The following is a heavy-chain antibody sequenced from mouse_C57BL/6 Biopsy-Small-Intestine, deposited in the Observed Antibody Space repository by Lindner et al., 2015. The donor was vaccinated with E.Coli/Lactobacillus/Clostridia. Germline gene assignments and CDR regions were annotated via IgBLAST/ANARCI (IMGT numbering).Heavy chain of an antibody. V-gene: IGHV1-15*01. D-gene: IGHD1-1*01. Sequence: VQLQESGAELVGPGASVTLSCKASGYTFTDNEMHWVKQTPVHGLEWSGGIDPETGGTAYNQKFKGKAILTADKSSSTAYMELRSLTSEDSAVYYCTRGTTDVWGTGTTVTVSS. CDR2: IDPETGGT. CDR1: GYTFTDNE. CDR3: TRGTTDV. J-gene: IGHJ1*03.